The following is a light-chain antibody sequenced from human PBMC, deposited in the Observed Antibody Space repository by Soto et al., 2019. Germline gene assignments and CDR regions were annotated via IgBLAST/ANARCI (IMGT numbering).Light chain of an antibody. CDR3: QQFNGFPLT. V-gene: IGKV1-13*02. CDR1: QASGSA. Sequence: IQLTQSPSSLSASVGDRVTITCRAGQASGSALAWYQQRPGKAPKRLLYDASNLEAGVPSRFSGSGSGTDFTLTITSLRPEDFATYYCQQFNGFPLTFGGGTKVQIK. CDR2: DAS. J-gene: IGKJ4*01.